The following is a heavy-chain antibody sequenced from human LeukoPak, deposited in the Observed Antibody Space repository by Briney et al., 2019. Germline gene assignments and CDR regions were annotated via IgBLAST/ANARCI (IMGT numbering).Heavy chain of an antibody. V-gene: IGHV1-2*02. J-gene: IGHJ5*02. CDR1: GYTFTGYY. CDR3: ARDAWENYYDSSGAGWFDP. Sequence: ASVKVSCKASGYTFTGYYMHWVRQAPGQGLEWMGWINPNSGGTNYAQKFQGRVTMTRDTSISTAYMELSRLRSDDTAVYYCARDAWENYYDSSGAGWFDPWGQGTLVTVSS. D-gene: IGHD3-22*01. CDR2: INPNSGGT.